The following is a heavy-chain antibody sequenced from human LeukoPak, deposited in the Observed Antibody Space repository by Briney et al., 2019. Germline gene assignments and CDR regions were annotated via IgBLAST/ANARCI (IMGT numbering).Heavy chain of an antibody. J-gene: IGHJ6*04. CDR2: IYYSGST. CDR3: ARDLSSSSSMDV. Sequence: KPSETLSLTCTVSGGSIGSNYWNWIRQPPGKGLEWIAYIYYSGSTNHNPSLKSRVTISVDTSKNQFSLKLSSVAAADTAVYYCARDLSSSSSMDVWGKGTTVTVSS. D-gene: IGHD6-6*01. V-gene: IGHV4-59*01. CDR1: GGSIGSNY.